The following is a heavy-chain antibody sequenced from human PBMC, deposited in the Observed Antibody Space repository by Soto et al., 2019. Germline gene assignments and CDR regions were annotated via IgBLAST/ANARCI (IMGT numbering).Heavy chain of an antibody. CDR1: GGTFSSYT. V-gene: IGHV1-69*08. J-gene: IGHJ6*03. Sequence: QVQLVQSGAEVKKPGSSVKVSCKASGGTFSSYTISWVRQAPGQGLEWMGRIIPILGIANYAQKFQGRVTITAAKSTSAEYMELSSLRSEDTAVYYCAREADCSGGSCYWAGGWNYYYYMDVWGKGTTVTVSS. D-gene: IGHD2-15*01. CDR3: AREADCSGGSCYWAGGWNYYYYMDV. CDR2: IIPILGIA.